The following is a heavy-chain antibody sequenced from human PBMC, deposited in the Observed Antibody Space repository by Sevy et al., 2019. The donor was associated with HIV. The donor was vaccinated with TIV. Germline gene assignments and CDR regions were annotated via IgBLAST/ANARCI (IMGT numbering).Heavy chain of an antibody. CDR3: ARSMSWYASFDY. Sequence: ASVKVSCKASGRTFSSSAISWVRQAPGQGLDWLGGIIPRFGTANYVQMFQARVTITADESTSTAYMGLSSLRSEDTAVYYCARSMSWYASFDYWGQGTLVTVSS. CDR2: IIPRFGTA. D-gene: IGHD6-13*01. CDR1: GRTFSSSA. J-gene: IGHJ4*02. V-gene: IGHV1-69*13.